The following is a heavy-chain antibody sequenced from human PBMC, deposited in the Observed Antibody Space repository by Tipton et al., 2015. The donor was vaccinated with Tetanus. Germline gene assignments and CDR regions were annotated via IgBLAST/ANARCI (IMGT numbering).Heavy chain of an antibody. CDR3: AGGRKHWVTAGQVV. CDR2: NHQSATA. J-gene: IGHJ4*02. CDR1: GGSISSGNW. Sequence: TLSLTCAVSGGSISSGNWWSWVRQSPGKGLEWIGENHQSATASYKPSLKSRVSTSVDKLKNEFSLALYSVAAADTAIYYCAGGRKHWVTAGQVVWGQRTLVTVSS. D-gene: IGHD2-21*02. V-gene: IGHV4-4*02.